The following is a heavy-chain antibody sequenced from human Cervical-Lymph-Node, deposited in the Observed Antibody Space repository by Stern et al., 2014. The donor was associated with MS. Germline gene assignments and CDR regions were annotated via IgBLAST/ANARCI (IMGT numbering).Heavy chain of an antibody. V-gene: IGHV3-30*18. Sequence: DQLVASGGGVVQPGGSLRLSCVASGFTFTTSGMHWVRQAPGKGLDWVAVISYDGSNQYYGDSVKGRFTISRDNSKNTVYLQMNSLRPEDTAVYYCANAAALSCRSPSCYKAFEYWGQGILVTVSS. D-gene: IGHD2-2*02. CDR2: ISYDGSNQ. CDR1: GFTFTTSG. J-gene: IGHJ4*02. CDR3: ANAAALSCRSPSCYKAFEY.